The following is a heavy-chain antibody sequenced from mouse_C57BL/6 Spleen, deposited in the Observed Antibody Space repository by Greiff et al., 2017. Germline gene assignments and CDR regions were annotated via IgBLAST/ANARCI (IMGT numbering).Heavy chain of an antibody. Sequence: DVQLQESGPGLVKPSQSLSLTCSVTGYSITSGYYWNWIRQFPGNKLEWMGYISYDGSNNYNPSLKNRISITRDTSKNQFFLKLNSVTTEDTATYYCARYVDYWGQGTTLTVSS. CDR1: GYSITSGYY. V-gene: IGHV3-6*01. CDR3: ARYVDY. J-gene: IGHJ2*01. CDR2: ISYDGSN.